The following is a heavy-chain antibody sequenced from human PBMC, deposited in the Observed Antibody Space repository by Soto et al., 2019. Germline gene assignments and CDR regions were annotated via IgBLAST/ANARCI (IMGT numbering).Heavy chain of an antibody. CDR1: EFTFSNYA. CDR3: AKDPQHLIVYFDY. Sequence: GGSLKLSCAASEFTFSNYAMSWVRQDPGKGLEWVSSISDNGGTTYYADSVKVRFTISRDNSKNTLYLQMNSLRAEDTAVYYCAKDPQHLIVYFDYRVQGTQVTVSS. CDR2: ISDNGGTT. V-gene: IGHV3-23*01. J-gene: IGHJ4*02. D-gene: IGHD6-13*01.